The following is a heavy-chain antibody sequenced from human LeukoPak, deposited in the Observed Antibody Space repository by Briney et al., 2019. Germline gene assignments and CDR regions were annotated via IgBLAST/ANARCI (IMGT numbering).Heavy chain of an antibody. D-gene: IGHD2-2*01. V-gene: IGHV1-69*04. CDR3: PRLGVDCSSTSCFPVP. CDR1: GGTFSSYA. J-gene: IGHJ5*02. CDR2: IIPIFGIA. Sequence: SVKVSCKASGGTFSSYAISWVRQAPGQGLEWMGRIIPIFGIANYAQKFQGRVTITADKSTSTVYMELSSLRSEDTAVYYCPRLGVDCSSTSCFPVPWGQGTLVTVSS.